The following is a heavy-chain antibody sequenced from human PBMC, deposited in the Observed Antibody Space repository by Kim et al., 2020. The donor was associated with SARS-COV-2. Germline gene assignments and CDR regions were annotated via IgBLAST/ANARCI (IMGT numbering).Heavy chain of an antibody. Sequence: SVKVSCKASGGTFSSYAISWVRQAPGQGLEWMGGIIPIFGTANYAQKFQGRVTITADESTSTAYMELSSLRSEDTAVYYCARVSGYCSSTSCYPSLNWFDPWGQGTLVTVSS. CDR1: GGTFSSYA. CDR2: IIPIFGTA. V-gene: IGHV1-69*01. CDR3: ARVSGYCSSTSCYPSLNWFDP. D-gene: IGHD2-2*01. J-gene: IGHJ5*02.